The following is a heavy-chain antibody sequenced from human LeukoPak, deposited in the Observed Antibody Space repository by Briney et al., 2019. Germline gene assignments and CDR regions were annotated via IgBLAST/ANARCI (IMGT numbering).Heavy chain of an antibody. J-gene: IGHJ3*02. Sequence: PSETLTFTRTVSGGSNSSSSHYWGWIRQPPGKGLEWIGSIYYSGSTYYNPSLKSRVTISVDTSKKQFSLNLSSVTAADTAVFYCAGYSLTEAFDIWGQGTMVTVSS. CDR3: AGYSLTEAFDI. D-gene: IGHD5-18*01. CDR1: GGSNSSSSHY. V-gene: IGHV4-39*01. CDR2: IYYSGST.